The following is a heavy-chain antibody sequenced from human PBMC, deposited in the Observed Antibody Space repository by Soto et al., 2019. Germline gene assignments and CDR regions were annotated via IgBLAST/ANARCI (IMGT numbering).Heavy chain of an antibody. CDR2: ISYDGSNK. V-gene: IGHV3-30-3*01. CDR1: GFTFSSYA. J-gene: IGHJ3*02. CDR3: ARESYYYDSSGPGVAFDI. D-gene: IGHD3-22*01. Sequence: VQLVESGGDLVQPGGSLRLSCAASGFTFSSYAMHWVRQAPGKGLEWVAVISYDGSNKYYADSVKGRFTISRDNSKNTLYLQMNSLRAEDTAVYYCARESYYYDSSGPGVAFDIWGQGTMVTVSS.